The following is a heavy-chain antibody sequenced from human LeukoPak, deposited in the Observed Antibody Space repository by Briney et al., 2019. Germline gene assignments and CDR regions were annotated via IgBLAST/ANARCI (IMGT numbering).Heavy chain of an antibody. CDR2: IHYSGIT. D-gene: IGHD3-10*01. V-gene: IGHV4-59*01. J-gene: IGHJ5*02. CDR1: FGSISNYY. CDR3: ARFSFGANWFDP. Sequence: PSETLSPTCTVSFGSISNYYWNWLRQPPAKELDWIAFIHYSGITKYNPSLTSRVTISVDPSKNQFSLNLDSVTAADTAVYYCARFSFGANWFDPWGQGTLVTVSS.